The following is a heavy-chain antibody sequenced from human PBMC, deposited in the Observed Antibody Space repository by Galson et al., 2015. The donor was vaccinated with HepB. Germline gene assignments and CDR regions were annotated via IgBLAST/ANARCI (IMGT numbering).Heavy chain of an antibody. J-gene: IGHJ4*02. CDR2: TYCRSKWYN. Sequence: CAISGDSVSSNSATWSWIRQSPSRGLEWLGRTYCRSKWYNDYAVSVQSRITINPDTSKNQFSLQLNSVTPEDTAVYYCARGFRSAVDYWGQGTLVTVSS. CDR1: GDSVSSNSAT. CDR3: ARGFRSAVDY. V-gene: IGHV6-1*01. D-gene: IGHD3-10*01.